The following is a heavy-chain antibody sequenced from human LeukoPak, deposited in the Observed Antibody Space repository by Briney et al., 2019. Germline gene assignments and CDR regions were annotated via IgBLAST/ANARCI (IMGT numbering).Heavy chain of an antibody. D-gene: IGHD1-7*01. V-gene: IGHV3-7*01. Sequence: GGSLRLSCAASGFTFSTYWMSWVRQAPGKGLEWVVNIKQDGSDQYYVDSVKGRFTISRDNAKNSMYMQMNSLTAEDTAVYYCARVGGNNWYYAFDIWGQGTMVTVSS. CDR1: GFTFSTYW. CDR3: ARVGGNNWYYAFDI. J-gene: IGHJ3*02. CDR2: IKQDGSDQ.